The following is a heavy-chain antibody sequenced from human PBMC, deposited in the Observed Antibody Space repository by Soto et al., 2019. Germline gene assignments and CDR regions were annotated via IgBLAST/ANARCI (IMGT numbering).Heavy chain of an antibody. Sequence: QITLKESGPTLVEPTPTLTLTCSFSDFSLNTTGVGVGWIRQPPGKALEWLALIYWDDDQRYSPSLQSRLTITKDTSKDQVVLTLTNVDSVDTATYYCAHSFIYTSVQFDYWGQGILVTVSS. V-gene: IGHV2-5*02. CDR3: AHSFIYTSVQFDY. D-gene: IGHD6-19*01. J-gene: IGHJ4*02. CDR2: IYWDDDQ. CDR1: DFSLNTTGVG.